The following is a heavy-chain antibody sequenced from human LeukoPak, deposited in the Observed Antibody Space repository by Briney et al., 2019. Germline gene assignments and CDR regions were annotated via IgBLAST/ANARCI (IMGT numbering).Heavy chain of an antibody. Sequence: SGGSLRLSCAASGFTFSSYGMHWVRQAPGKGLEWVAFIRYDGSNKYYADSVKGRFTISRDNSKNTLYLQMNSLRAEDTAVYYCAKVLPPPRHGDYVSLDYYMDVWGKGTTVTISS. D-gene: IGHD4-17*01. CDR1: GFTFSSYG. CDR3: AKVLPPPRHGDYVSLDYYMDV. CDR2: IRYDGSNK. V-gene: IGHV3-30*02. J-gene: IGHJ6*03.